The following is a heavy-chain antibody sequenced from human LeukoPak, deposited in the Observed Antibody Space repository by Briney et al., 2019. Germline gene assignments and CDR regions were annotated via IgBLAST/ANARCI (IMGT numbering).Heavy chain of an antibody. CDR1: GFTFSDYY. CDR2: ISISGTTI. V-gene: IGHV3-11*01. D-gene: IGHD5-12*01. CDR3: ARDSRGYSGYEQFDC. J-gene: IGHJ4*02. Sequence: GGCLRLACAAAGFTFSDYYMSCTRHAGGGGLGWVSYISISGTTICYADSVKGRFTISRDNAKNSLYLQMNSLRPEDTAVYYCARDSRGYSGYEQFDCWGQGTLVTVSS.